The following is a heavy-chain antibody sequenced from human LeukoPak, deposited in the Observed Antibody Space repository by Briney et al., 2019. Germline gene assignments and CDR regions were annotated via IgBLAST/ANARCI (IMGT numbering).Heavy chain of an antibody. CDR1: GFTFSSYS. CDR2: ISSSSSYI. V-gene: IGHV3-21*01. J-gene: IGHJ4*02. D-gene: IGHD2-15*01. Sequence: TGGSLRLSCAASGFTFSSYSMNWVRQAPGKGLEWVSSISSSSSYIYYADSVKGRFTISRDNAKNSLYLQMNSLRAEDTAVYYCARGYCSGGSCSKYDYWGQGTLVTVSS. CDR3: ARGYCSGGSCSKYDY.